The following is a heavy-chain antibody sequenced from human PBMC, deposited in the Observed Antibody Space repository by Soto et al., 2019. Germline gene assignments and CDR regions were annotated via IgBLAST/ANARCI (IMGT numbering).Heavy chain of an antibody. CDR2: IIISASTI. CDR3: ARDRGWSSFDY. D-gene: IGHD6-19*01. V-gene: IGHV3-11*04. J-gene: IGHJ4*02. Sequence: PGGSLRLSCAASGFTFSDYYMSWIRQAPGKGLEWVSYIIISASTIYYADSVKGRFTISRDNAKNSLYLQMNSLRAEDTAVYYCARDRGWSSFDYWGQGTLVTVSS. CDR1: GFTFSDYY.